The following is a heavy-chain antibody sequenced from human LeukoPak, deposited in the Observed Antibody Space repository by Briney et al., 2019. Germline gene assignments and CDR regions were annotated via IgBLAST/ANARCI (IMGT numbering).Heavy chain of an antibody. Sequence: SETLSLTCTVSGGSISSSSYYWGWIRQPPGKGLEWIGEINHSGSTNYNPSLKSRVTISVDTSKNQFSLKLSSVTAADTAVYYCARYSRGDALNYWGQGTLVTVSS. CDR1: GGSISSSSYY. J-gene: IGHJ4*02. CDR2: INHSGST. V-gene: IGHV4-39*07. CDR3: ARYSRGDALNY. D-gene: IGHD6-13*01.